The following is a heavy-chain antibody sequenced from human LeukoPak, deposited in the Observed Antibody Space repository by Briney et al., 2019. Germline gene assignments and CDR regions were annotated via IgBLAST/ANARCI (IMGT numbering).Heavy chain of an antibody. D-gene: IGHD1-7*01. CDR2: ISKDGSDK. CDR3: ARDYWWNYDY. J-gene: IGHJ4*02. CDR1: GFTFSDYA. Sequence: GGSLRLSCAASGFTFSDYAMHWVRQAPGKGLEWVAVISKDGSDKYYPGSVRGRFTISRDNSKNTNYLQMDSLRAEDTAIYYCARDYWWNYDYWGQGTLVTVSS. V-gene: IGHV3-30-3*01.